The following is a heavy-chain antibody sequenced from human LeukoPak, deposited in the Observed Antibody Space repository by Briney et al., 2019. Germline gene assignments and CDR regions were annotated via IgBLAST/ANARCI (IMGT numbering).Heavy chain of an antibody. CDR2: ISSSGSTI. J-gene: IGHJ4*02. Sequence: SGGSLRLSCAASGFTFSSYEMNWVRQAPGKGLEWVSYISSSGSTIYYADSVKGRFTISRDNAKNSLYLQMNSLRAEDTAVYYCARPNWNYGYFDYWGPGTLVTVSS. CDR3: ARPNWNYGYFDY. D-gene: IGHD1-7*01. V-gene: IGHV3-48*03. CDR1: GFTFSSYE.